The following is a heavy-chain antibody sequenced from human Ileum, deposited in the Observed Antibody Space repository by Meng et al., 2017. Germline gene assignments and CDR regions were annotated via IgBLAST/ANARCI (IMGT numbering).Heavy chain of an antibody. CDR1: GYTFTSYD. CDR2: MNPDSGNT. V-gene: IGHV1-8*01. D-gene: IGHD4-23*01. Sequence: QAKVVQAGAEVKKPGASVKVSCKASGYTFTSYDINWVRQASGQGLEWLGWMNPDSGNTGYAQKFQGRVTITRDTSRTTAYMELSSLRSEDTAVYYCARDYGGNSGWFDPWGQGTLVTVSS. CDR3: ARDYGGNSGWFDP. J-gene: IGHJ5*02.